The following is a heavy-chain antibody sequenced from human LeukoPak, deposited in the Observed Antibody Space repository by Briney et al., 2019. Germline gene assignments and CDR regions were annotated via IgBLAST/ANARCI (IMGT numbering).Heavy chain of an antibody. J-gene: IGHJ4*02. CDR2: ISGSSSYI. D-gene: IGHD5-24*01. CDR1: GFTFSRYS. Sequence: GGSLRLSCAASGFTFSRYSMNWVRQAPGKGLEWVSSISGSSSYIYYADSVKGRFTISRHNAKNSLYLQMNSLRAEDTAVYYCARVGYTGWNWGLHYWGQGTLVTVSS. CDR3: ARVGYTGWNWGLHY. V-gene: IGHV3-21*01.